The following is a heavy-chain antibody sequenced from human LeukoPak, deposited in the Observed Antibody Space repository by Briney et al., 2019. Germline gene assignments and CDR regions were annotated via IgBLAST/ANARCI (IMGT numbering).Heavy chain of an antibody. J-gene: IGHJ6*02. Sequence: ASVKVSCKASGYTFTSYGISWVRQAPGQGLEWMGWISAYNGNTNYARKLQGRVTMTTDTSTSTAYMELRSLRSDDTAVYYCARRLMVYARVYGMDVWGQGTTVTVSS. CDR2: ISAYNGNT. CDR1: GYTFTSYG. CDR3: ARRLMVYARVYGMDV. V-gene: IGHV1-18*01. D-gene: IGHD2-8*01.